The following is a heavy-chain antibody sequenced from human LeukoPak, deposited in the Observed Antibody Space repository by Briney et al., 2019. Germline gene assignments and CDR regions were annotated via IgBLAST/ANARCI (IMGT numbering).Heavy chain of an antibody. Sequence: GGSLRLSCAASGFTFSSSGMQRVRQAPGRGLEWVAFIQFDVTKTYYADSVKGRFTISRDSSKNTLYLQMNSLRVDDTAVYYCAKGAFVRLGELSPSWGQGTLVTVSS. V-gene: IGHV3-30*02. CDR3: AKGAFVRLGELSPS. CDR2: IQFDVTKT. J-gene: IGHJ5*02. D-gene: IGHD3-16*02. CDR1: GFTFSSSG.